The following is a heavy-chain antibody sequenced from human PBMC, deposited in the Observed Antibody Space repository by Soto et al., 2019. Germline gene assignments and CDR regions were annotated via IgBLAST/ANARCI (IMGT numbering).Heavy chain of an antibody. CDR1: GLSLSTTGVG. CDR2: IYWDDDK. J-gene: IGHJ6*02. D-gene: IGHD2-21*02. Sequence: QITLKESGPTLVKPTQTLTLTGTFSGLSLSTTGVGVGWIRQPPGKALEWLALIYWDDDKRYSPSLKSRLTSTXDXSXNXLVLTMTNMDPVDTATYYCVQSRCGGDCLQSYSSHSYYGLDVWGQGTTVTVSS. V-gene: IGHV2-5*02. CDR3: VQSRCGGDCLQSYSSHSYYGLDV.